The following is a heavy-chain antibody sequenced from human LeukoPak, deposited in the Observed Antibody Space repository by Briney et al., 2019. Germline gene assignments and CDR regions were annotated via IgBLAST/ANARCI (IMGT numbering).Heavy chain of an antibody. J-gene: IGHJ5*02. V-gene: IGHV3-48*03. CDR1: GFDLNTYE. Sequence: GGSLRLSCAASGFDLNTYEMNWVRQAPGKGLEWIADITISGHTKNYADSVKGRFTISRDNAGTSLYLQKNSLRVDDTGVYYCARGDPHADLWGQGTLVTVSS. CDR3: ARGDPHADL. CDR2: ITISGHTK.